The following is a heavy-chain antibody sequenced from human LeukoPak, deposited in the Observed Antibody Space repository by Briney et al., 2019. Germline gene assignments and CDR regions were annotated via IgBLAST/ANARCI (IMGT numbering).Heavy chain of an antibody. CDR3: AKDFKGLTIVAAGSFDY. CDR2: IKQDGSEK. D-gene: IGHD6-13*01. CDR1: GFTFSSYW. V-gene: IGHV3-7*03. Sequence: PGGSLRLSCAASGFTFSSYWMSWVRQAPGKGLEWVANIKQDGSEKYYVDSVKGRFTISRDNAKNSLYLQMNSLRAEDTAVYYCAKDFKGLTIVAAGSFDYWGQGTLVTVSS. J-gene: IGHJ4*02.